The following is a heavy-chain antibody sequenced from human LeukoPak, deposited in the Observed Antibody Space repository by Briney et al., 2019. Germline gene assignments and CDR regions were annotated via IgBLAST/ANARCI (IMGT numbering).Heavy chain of an antibody. CDR2: IKQDGSEK. Sequence: GGSLRLSCAASGFTFSSYWMSWVRQAPGKGLEWVANIKQDGSEKYYVDSVKGRFTISRDNAKNSLYLQMNSLRAEDTAVYYCARALWSGPVYYGMDVWGQGTTVTVSS. CDR3: ARALWSGPVYYGMDV. J-gene: IGHJ6*02. CDR1: GFTFSSYW. V-gene: IGHV3-7*01. D-gene: IGHD3-10*01.